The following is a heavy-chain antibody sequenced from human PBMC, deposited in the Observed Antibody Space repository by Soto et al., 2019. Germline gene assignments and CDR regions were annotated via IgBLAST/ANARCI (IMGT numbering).Heavy chain of an antibody. CDR2: IRSKAYGGTT. J-gene: IGHJ6*03. CDR1: GFTFGDYA. D-gene: IGHD2-2*01. CDR3: TRVSVPAAMSLYYYMDV. Sequence: GGSLRLSCTASGFTFGDYAMSWFRQAPGKGLEWVGFIRSKAYGGTTEYAASVKGRFTISRDDSKSIAYLQMNSLKTEDTAVYYCTRVSVPAAMSLYYYMDVWGKGTTVTVSS. V-gene: IGHV3-49*03.